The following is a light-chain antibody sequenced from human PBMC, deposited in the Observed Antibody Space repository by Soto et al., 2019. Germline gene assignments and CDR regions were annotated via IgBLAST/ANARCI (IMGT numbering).Light chain of an antibody. J-gene: IGKJ3*01. CDR3: QQRSNWPPFT. Sequence: EIVLTQSPATLSLSPGERATLSCRASQSVSSYLVWFQQKPGQAPRLLIYDASTRATDVPARFSGSGSGTDFTLTISSLEPEDSAVYYCQQRSNWPPFTFGPGTTVDIK. CDR1: QSVSSY. V-gene: IGKV3-11*01. CDR2: DAS.